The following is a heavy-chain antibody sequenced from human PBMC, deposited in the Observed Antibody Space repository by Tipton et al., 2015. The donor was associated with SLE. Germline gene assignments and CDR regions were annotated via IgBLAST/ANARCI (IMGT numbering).Heavy chain of an antibody. V-gene: IGHV4-61*09. D-gene: IGHD3-10*01. J-gene: IGHJ6*02. CDR1: GGSISSGSYY. CDR3: ARDPEGELGDYYYGMDV. CDR2: IYTSGST. Sequence: TLSLTCTVSGGSISSGSYYWSWIRQPAGKGLEWIGHIYTSGSTNYNPSLKSRVTISVDTSKNQFSLKLSSVTAADTAVYYCARDPEGELGDYYYGMDVWGQGTEVTVS.